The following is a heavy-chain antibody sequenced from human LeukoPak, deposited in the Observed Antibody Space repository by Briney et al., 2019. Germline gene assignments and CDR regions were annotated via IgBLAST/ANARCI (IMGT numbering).Heavy chain of an antibody. CDR2: ISYGGSNK. J-gene: IGHJ4*02. CDR3: AKDQTLGTTGTTSGTTSIDF. CDR1: GFTFSSYG. V-gene: IGHV3-30*18. D-gene: IGHD1-1*01. Sequence: GGSLRLSCAVSGFTFSSYGMHWVRQAPGKGLECVAVISYGGSNKYYADSVKGRFTISRDNSKNTLFLQMNSLRAEDTAVYYCAKDQTLGTTGTTSGTTSIDFWGQGTLVTVSS.